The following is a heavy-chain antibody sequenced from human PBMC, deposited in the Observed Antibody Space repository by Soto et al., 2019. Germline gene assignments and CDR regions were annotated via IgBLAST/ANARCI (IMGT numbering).Heavy chain of an antibody. V-gene: IGHV3-21*01. Sequence: EVQLVESGGGLVKPGGSRRLSCAASGFTIRPYSMNGVRQGAGNGLEWVSDITTSSSFRLYADSVKARFTISRDDSKNSLYLHMNSLRAEDTGVYYCARDLGVALVTLTSDYWGQVTLVTVSS. CDR1: GFTIRPYS. CDR3: ARDLGVALVTLTSDY. D-gene: IGHD2-15*01. CDR2: ITTSSSFR. J-gene: IGHJ4*02.